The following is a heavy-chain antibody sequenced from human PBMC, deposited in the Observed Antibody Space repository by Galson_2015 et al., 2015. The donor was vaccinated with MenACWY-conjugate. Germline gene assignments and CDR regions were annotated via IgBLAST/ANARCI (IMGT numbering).Heavy chain of an antibody. Sequence: SVKVSCKASGYTFISYGITWVRQAPGQGLEWMGWIRVSNGDTKFAQSFQDRVSMIADTSTDTAYMELRNLRSDDTALYYCARYSSLYDYFDSWGQGTLVTVSS. CDR2: IRVSNGDT. CDR3: ARYSSLYDYFDS. CDR1: GYTFISYG. V-gene: IGHV1-18*01. D-gene: IGHD6-19*01. J-gene: IGHJ4*02.